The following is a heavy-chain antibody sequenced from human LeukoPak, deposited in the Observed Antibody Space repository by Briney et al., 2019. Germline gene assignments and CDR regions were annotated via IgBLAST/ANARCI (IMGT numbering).Heavy chain of an antibody. J-gene: IGHJ5*02. CDR1: GYTFPKYG. CDR2: ISAYNGNT. D-gene: IGHD6-13*01. Sequence: GASVNVSCKATGYTFPKYGISGVGQAPGQGLEWMGWISAYNGNTNYAQKLQGRVTMTTDTSTSTAYMELRILRSDDTAVYSCARDFGDSSSRCRSNWFDPWGQGTLVTVSS. V-gene: IGHV1-18*01. CDR3: ARDFGDSSSRCRSNWFDP.